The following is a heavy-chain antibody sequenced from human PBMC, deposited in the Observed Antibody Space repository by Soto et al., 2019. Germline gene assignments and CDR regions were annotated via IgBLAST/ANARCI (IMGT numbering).Heavy chain of an antibody. J-gene: IGHJ4*02. D-gene: IGHD6-13*01. Sequence: GGSLRLSCAASGFTFSDYDMNWVRQAPGKGLEWVSTITPSGGGTYYADSVKGRFTISRDNSKNTVYLQMNSLRADDTALYFCAKGGSSSWSYFDYWGQETLVTVSS. CDR1: GFTFSDYD. CDR3: AKGGSSSWSYFDY. CDR2: ITPSGGGT. V-gene: IGHV3-23*01.